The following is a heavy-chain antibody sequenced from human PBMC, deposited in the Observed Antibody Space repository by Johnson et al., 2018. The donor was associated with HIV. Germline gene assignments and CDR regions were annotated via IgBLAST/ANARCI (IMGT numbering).Heavy chain of an antibody. Sequence: VRLVESGGGLVQPGRSLRLSCTASGFTVSSNYMSWVRQAPGKGLEWVSVISSGGTTYYADSVKGRFTISRDNSKNTLYLQMNSLRAEDTAVYYCARTNSGSYYHPGAFHIWGRGTLVTVSS. J-gene: IGHJ3*02. D-gene: IGHD3-10*01. CDR2: ISSGGTT. CDR1: GFTVSSNY. V-gene: IGHV3-53*01. CDR3: ARTNSGSYYHPGAFHI.